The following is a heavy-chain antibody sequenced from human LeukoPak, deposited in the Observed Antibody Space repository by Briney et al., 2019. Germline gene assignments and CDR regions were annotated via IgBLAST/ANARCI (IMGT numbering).Heavy chain of an antibody. J-gene: IGHJ4*02. CDR3: AKDVNSSGYYLGFDY. CDR2: ISGGGDK. CDR1: GFTFSTYA. V-gene: IGHV3-23*01. D-gene: IGHD3-22*01. Sequence: GGSLTLSCAASGFTFSTYAMSWVRQAPGKGLEWVTTISGGGDKQYADHVKGRFTVSRDDSKNTLYLQMNSLRAEDTALYYCAKDVNSSGYYLGFDYWGQGTLVTVSS.